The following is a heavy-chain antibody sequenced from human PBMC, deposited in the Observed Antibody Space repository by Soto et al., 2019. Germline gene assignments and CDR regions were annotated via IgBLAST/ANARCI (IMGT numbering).Heavy chain of an antibody. CDR2: ISTSSSYT. J-gene: IGHJ4*02. V-gene: IGHV3-11*03. CDR3: ARLRLTGYFDY. Sequence: GGSLRLSCVASGFTFSDHYMTWIRQAPGKGLEWLSYISTSSSYTNYAGSVKGRFTISRDNAMNSLYLQMNSLRAEDTAVYYCARLRLTGYFDYWGQGTLVTVSS. CDR1: GFTFSDHY.